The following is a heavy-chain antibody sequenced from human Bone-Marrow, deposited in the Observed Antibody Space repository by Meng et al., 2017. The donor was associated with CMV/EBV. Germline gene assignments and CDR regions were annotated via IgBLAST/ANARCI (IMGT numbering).Heavy chain of an antibody. CDR2: ISYDGNNI. V-gene: IGHV3-30-3*02. D-gene: IGHD5-12*01. CDR3: AKDNGYTYGHASDY. J-gene: IGHJ4*02. CDR1: GFTFSYYA. Sequence: GESLKISCAASGFTFSYYALHWVRQAPGKGLEWVAVISYDGNNIYYTESVKGRFTISRDNSKNTLYLQMNSLRTEDTAVYFCAKDNGYTYGHASDYWGQGTRVTVSS.